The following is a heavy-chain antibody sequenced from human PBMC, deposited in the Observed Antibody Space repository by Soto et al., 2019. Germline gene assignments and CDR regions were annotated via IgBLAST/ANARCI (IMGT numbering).Heavy chain of an antibody. CDR2: INHSGST. CDR3: ARGPHMVRGVIAFDY. Sequence: SETLSLTCAVYGGSFSGYYWSWIRQPPGKGLEWIGEINHSGSTNYNPSLKSRVTISVDTSKNQFSLKLSSVTAADTAVYYCARGPHMVRGVIAFDYWGQGTLVTVSS. D-gene: IGHD3-10*01. CDR1: GGSFSGYY. V-gene: IGHV4-34*01. J-gene: IGHJ4*02.